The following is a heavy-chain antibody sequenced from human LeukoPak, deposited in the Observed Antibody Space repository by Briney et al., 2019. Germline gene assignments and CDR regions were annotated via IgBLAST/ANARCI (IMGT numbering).Heavy chain of an antibody. D-gene: IGHD6-6*01. J-gene: IGHJ4*02. V-gene: IGHV4-39*01. CDR2: IYYSGST. CDR1: GGSISSSSYY. Sequence: SETLSLTCTVSGGSISSSSYYWGWIRQPPGKGLEWIGSIYYSGSTYYNPSLKSRVTISVDTSKNQFSLELSSVTAADTAVYYCARLGRIAARHFDYWGQGTLVTVSS. CDR3: ARLGRIAARHFDY.